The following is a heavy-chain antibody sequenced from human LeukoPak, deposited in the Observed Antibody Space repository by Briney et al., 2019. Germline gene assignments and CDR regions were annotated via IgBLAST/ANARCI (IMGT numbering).Heavy chain of an antibody. D-gene: IGHD4-23*01. J-gene: IGHJ4*02. CDR1: GFTVSNNY. CDR3: ARGSYGGNSDHYFDY. Sequence: PGGSLRLSCAASGFTVSNNYMSWVRQAPGKGLEWVSVIYSGGSTYYADSVKGRFTISRDTSKNTLSLQMNSLRAEDTAVYYCARGSYGGNSDHYFDYWGQGTLVTVSS. CDR2: IYSGGST. V-gene: IGHV3-53*05.